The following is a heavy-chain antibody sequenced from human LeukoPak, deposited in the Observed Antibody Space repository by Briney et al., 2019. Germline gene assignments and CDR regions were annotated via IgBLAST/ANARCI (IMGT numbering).Heavy chain of an antibody. D-gene: IGHD3-10*01. V-gene: IGHV4-34*01. Sequence: SETLSLTCAVYGGSFSGYYWSWIRQPPGKGLGWIGEINHSGSTNYNPSLKSRVTISVDTSKNQFSLKLSSVTAADTAVYYCARGRRITMVRGVRLGAFDIWGQGTMVTVSS. CDR1: GGSFSGYY. J-gene: IGHJ3*02. CDR3: ARGRRITMVRGVRLGAFDI. CDR2: INHSGST.